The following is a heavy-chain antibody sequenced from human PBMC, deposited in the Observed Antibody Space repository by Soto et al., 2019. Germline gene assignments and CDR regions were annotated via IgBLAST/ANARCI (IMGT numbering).Heavy chain of an antibody. V-gene: IGHV3-33*01. CDR3: ARVYYYDSSGYYSPSGLDY. J-gene: IGHJ4*02. Sequence: GGSLRLSCAASGFTFSSYGMHWVRQAPGKGLEWVAVIWYDGSNKYYADSVKGRFTISRDNSKNTLYLQMNSLRAEDTAVYYCARVYYYDSSGYYSPSGLDYWGQGTLVTVSS. CDR1: GFTFSSYG. D-gene: IGHD3-22*01. CDR2: IWYDGSNK.